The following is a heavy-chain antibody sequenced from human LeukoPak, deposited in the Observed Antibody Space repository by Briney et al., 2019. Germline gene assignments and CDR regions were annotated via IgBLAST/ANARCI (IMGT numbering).Heavy chain of an antibody. V-gene: IGHV1-2*06. D-gene: IGHD6-13*01. CDR1: GYTFTGYY. CDR3: ARDSVHWAAAGSGLLP. CDR2: INPNSGGT. Sequence: ASVKVSCKASGYTFTGYYMHWVRQAPGQGLEWMGRINPNSGGTNYAQKFQGRVTMTRDTSISTAYMELSRLRSDDTAVYYCARDSVHWAAAGSGLLPWGQGTLVTVSS. J-gene: IGHJ5*02.